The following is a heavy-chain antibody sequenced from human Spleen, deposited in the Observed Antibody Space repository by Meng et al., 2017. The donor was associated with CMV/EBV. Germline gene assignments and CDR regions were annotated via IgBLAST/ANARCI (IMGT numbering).Heavy chain of an antibody. J-gene: IGHJ6*02. D-gene: IGHD3-9*01. V-gene: IGHV4-34*01. CDR2: INHSGST. CDR1: GGSFSGYY. Sequence: SETLSLTCAVYGGSFSGYYWSWIRQPPGKGLEWIGEINHSGSTNYNPSLKSRVTISVDTSKNQFSLKLSSVTAADTAVYYCARQTLRYFDWYHYYYYGMDVWGQGTTVTVSS. CDR3: ARQTLRYFDWYHYYYYGMDV.